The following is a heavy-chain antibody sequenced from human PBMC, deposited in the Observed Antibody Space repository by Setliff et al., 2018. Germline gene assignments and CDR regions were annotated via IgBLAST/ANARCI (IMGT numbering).Heavy chain of an antibody. CDR3: ARINFYVSSGYYYAPDY. CDR1: GYTFTNYG. CDR2: INNYNTHT. Sequence: ASVKVSCKASGYTFTNYGITWVRQAPGQGLEWMGWINNYNTHTKYAQKLQGRVTMTTDTSTSTAYMELRSLRSDDTAVYYCARINFYVSSGYYYAPDYWGQGTLVTVSS. V-gene: IGHV1-18*01. J-gene: IGHJ4*02. D-gene: IGHD3-22*01.